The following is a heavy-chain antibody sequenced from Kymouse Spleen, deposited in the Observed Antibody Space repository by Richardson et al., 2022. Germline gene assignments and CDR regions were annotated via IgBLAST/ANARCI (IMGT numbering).Heavy chain of an antibody. Sequence: EVQLVESGGGLVQPGGSLRLSCAASGFTFSSYAMSWVRQAPGKGLEWVSAISGSGGSTYYADSVKGRFTISRDNSKNTLYLQMNSLRAEDTAVYYCAKGDYDFWSGYPYFDYWGQGTLVTVSS. CDR2: ISGSGGST. J-gene: IGHJ4*02. CDR3: AKGDYDFWSGYPYFDY. V-gene: IGHV3-23*04. D-gene: IGHD3-3*01. CDR1: GFTFSSYA.